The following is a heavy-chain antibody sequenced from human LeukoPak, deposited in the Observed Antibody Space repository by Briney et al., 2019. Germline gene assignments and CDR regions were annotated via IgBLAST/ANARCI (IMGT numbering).Heavy chain of an antibody. CDR1: GGSLSSYY. CDR2: IYFCGST. J-gene: IGHJ4*02. Sequence: SETLSLTCTVSGGSLSSYYWSWIRQRPGQGMEWVGYIYFCGSTNYNPSFKSRVPISVDTSKNQFPLKLSSVTAVDTAVYYRARRLTSAGTDPFDYWGQGTLVTVSS. D-gene: IGHD6-13*01. V-gene: IGHV4-59*08. CDR3: ARRLTSAGTDPFDY.